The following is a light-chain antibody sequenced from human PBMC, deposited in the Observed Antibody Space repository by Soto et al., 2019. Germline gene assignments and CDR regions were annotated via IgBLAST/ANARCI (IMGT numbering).Light chain of an antibody. CDR2: GAS. Sequence: EIVITQSPATLSVSPGERATLSCRASQSVSSNLAWYQQKPGQAPTLLIYGASTRATGIPARFSGSGSGTEFTLTIGGLQSEYFAVCYCQRYNIWPLTFGQGTRLEIK. J-gene: IGKJ5*01. CDR3: QRYNIWPLT. V-gene: IGKV3D-15*01. CDR1: QSVSSN.